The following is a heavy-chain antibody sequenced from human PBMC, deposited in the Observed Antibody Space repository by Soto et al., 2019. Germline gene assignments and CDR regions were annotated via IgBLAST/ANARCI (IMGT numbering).Heavy chain of an antibody. J-gene: IGHJ6*02. D-gene: IGHD6-19*01. V-gene: IGHV3-30*18. CDR1: GFTFSSYG. CDR2: ISYDGSNK. CDR3: AKDRGGYSSGWYSYYYYGMDV. Sequence: PGGSLRLSCAASGFTFSSYGMHWVRQAPGKGLEWVAVISYDGSNKYYADSVKGRFTISRDNSKNTLYLQMNSLRAEDTAVYYCAKDRGGYSSGWYSYYYYGMDVWGQGTTVTVSS.